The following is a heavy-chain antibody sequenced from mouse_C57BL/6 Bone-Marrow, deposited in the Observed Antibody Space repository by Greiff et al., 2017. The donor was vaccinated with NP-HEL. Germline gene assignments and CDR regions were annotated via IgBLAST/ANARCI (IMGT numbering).Heavy chain of an antibody. V-gene: IGHV1-58*01. CDR2: IYIGNGYT. CDR3: ARYYGNFDFDY. J-gene: IGHJ2*01. D-gene: IGHD2-1*01. CDR1: GYTFTSYG. Sequence: EVMLVESGAELVRPGSSVKMSCKTSGYTFTSYGINWVKQRPGQGLEWIGYIYIGNGYTAYNEKFKGKATLTSDTSSSTAYMQLSSLTSEDSAIYFCARYYGNFDFDYWGQGTTLTVSS.